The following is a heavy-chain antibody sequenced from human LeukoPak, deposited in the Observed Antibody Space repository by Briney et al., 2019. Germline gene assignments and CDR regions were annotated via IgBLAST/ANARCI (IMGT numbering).Heavy chain of an antibody. D-gene: IGHD6-13*01. CDR2: INPNSGGT. Sequence: ASVKVSCKASGYTFTSYGISWVRQAPGQGLEWMGWINPNSGGTNYAQKFQGRVTMTRDTSISTAYMELSRLRSDDTAVYYCARDSPIMSMAAAGDYWGQGTLVTVSS. J-gene: IGHJ4*02. CDR1: GYTFTSYG. CDR3: ARDSPIMSMAAAGDY. V-gene: IGHV1-2*02.